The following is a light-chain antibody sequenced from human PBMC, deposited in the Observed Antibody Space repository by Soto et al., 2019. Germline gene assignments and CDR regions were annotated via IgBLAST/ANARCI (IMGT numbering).Light chain of an antibody. Sequence: EMVMTQSPATLSVSPGERATLSCGASQSVSSNLAWYQQKPGQAPRLLIYGASTRATGIPAKFSGSGSGTEFTLTISSLQSEDFAVNYCQQYNNWPLTFGGGTKVEIK. CDR3: QQYNNWPLT. CDR2: GAS. V-gene: IGKV3-15*01. CDR1: QSVSSN. J-gene: IGKJ4*01.